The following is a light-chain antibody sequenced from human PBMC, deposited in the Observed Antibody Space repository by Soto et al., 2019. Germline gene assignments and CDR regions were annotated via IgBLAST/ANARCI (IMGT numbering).Light chain of an antibody. CDR2: WAS. Sequence: DIVMTQSPDSLAVSLGERATINCKSNRTLLYPSDNNNYVAWYQQKPGQPPKLLIYWASVRESGVPDRFSGSGSVTDFTLTISSLQAEDVAVFYCQQYYNTPYTFGQGTKLEIK. V-gene: IGKV4-1*01. CDR3: QQYYNTPYT. J-gene: IGKJ2*01. CDR1: RTLLYPSDNNNY.